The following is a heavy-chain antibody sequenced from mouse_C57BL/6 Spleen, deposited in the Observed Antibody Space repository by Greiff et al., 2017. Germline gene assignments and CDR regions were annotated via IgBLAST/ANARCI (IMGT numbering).Heavy chain of an antibody. CDR3: ARERGYYYGSSYDYAMDY. V-gene: IGHV3-6*01. J-gene: IGHJ4*01. CDR2: ISYDGSN. D-gene: IGHD1-1*01. CDR1: GYSITSGYY. Sequence: EVKVEESGPGLVKPSQSLSLTCSVTGYSITSGYYWNWIRQFPGNKLEWMGYISYDGSNNYNPSLKNRISITRDTSKNQFFLKLNSVTTEDTATYYCARERGYYYGSSYDYAMDYWGQGTSVTVSS.